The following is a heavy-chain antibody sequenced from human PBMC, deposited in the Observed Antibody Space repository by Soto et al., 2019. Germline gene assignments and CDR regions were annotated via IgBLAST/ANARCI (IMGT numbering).Heavy chain of an antibody. D-gene: IGHD3-22*01. Sequence: GGSLRLSCAASGFTFSGYGMHWVRQAPGKGLEWVAVIWYGGSNKYYADSVKGRFTISRDNSKNTLYLQMNSLRAEDTAVYYCASQSSYYDSSGYDMDVWGQGTTVTVSS. V-gene: IGHV3-33*01. J-gene: IGHJ6*02. CDR2: IWYGGSNK. CDR1: GFTFSGYG. CDR3: ASQSSYYDSSGYDMDV.